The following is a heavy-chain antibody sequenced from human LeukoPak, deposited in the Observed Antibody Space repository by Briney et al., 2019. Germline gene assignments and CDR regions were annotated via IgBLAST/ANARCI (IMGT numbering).Heavy chain of an antibody. Sequence: SQTLSPTCAVSGDSVSNKNAAWNWLRQSPSRGLEWLGRTYYRSEWHTDYAFSVKGRITINADTSKNQFSLQLGYVTPEDTAVYYCASGWALSWGQGTLVTVSS. CDR3: ASGWALS. V-gene: IGHV6-1*01. D-gene: IGHD1-26*01. CDR1: GDSVSNKNAA. J-gene: IGHJ5*02. CDR2: TYYRSEWHT.